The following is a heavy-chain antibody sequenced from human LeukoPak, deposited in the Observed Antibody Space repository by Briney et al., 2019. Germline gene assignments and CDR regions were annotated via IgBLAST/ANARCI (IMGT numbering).Heavy chain of an antibody. V-gene: IGHV4-59*01. D-gene: IGHD2-2*01. Sequence: NPSETLPLTCTVSGGSISSYYWSWIRQPPGKGLEWIGYIYYNGITNYNPSLKSRVTISVDTSKNQFSLKLTSVTAADTAVYYCAKEVGAGVGFDYWGQGTLVTVSS. CDR3: AKEVGAGVGFDY. CDR1: GGSISSYY. CDR2: IYYNGIT. J-gene: IGHJ4*02.